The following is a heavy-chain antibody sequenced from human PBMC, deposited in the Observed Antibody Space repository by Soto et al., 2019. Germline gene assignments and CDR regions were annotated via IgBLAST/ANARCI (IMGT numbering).Heavy chain of an antibody. D-gene: IGHD5-18*01. CDR3: ARWYSYGYAAFDI. Sequence: EVQLVESGGGLVKPGGSLRLSCAASGFTFSSYSMNWVRQAPGKGLEWVSSISSSSSYIYYADSVKGRFTISRDNAKNSPYLQMNSLRGEDTAVYYCARWYSYGYAAFDIWGQGTMVTVSS. J-gene: IGHJ3*02. CDR2: ISSSSSYI. CDR1: GFTFSSYS. V-gene: IGHV3-21*01.